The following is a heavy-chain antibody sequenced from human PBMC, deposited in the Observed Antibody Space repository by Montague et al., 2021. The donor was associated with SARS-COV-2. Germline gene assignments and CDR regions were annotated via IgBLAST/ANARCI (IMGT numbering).Heavy chain of an antibody. Sequence: SETLSLTCTVTGGIINDNYHWRWLRQSPGKGLEWIGLNGYSDFSPSLWGRVTISVDPYRNQFSLKLTSVTAAATAVYYCAAYSVGLGGRGYWGQGTLVTVAS. CDR3: AAYSVGLGGRGY. V-gene: IGHV4-4*07. CDR1: GGIINDNYH. J-gene: IGHJ4*02. D-gene: IGHD3-16*01. CDR2: NGYS.